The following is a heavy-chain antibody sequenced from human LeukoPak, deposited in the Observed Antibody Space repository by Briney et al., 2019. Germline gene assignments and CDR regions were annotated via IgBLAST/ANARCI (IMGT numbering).Heavy chain of an antibody. CDR1: GFTFSSYG. CDR3: ARLREIPVFGVVTKSTSYFDY. V-gene: IGHV3-7*01. Sequence: GGSLRLSCAASGFTFSSYGMSWVRQAPGKGLELVANIKQDRSEKYYVDSVKGRFTISRDNAKNSLYLQMNSLRAEDTAVYYCARLREIPVFGVVTKSTSYFDYWGQGTLVTVSS. D-gene: IGHD3-3*01. J-gene: IGHJ4*02. CDR2: IKQDRSEK.